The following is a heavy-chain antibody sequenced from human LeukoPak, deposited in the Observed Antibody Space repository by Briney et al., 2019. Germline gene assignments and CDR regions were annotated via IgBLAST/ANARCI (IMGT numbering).Heavy chain of an antibody. CDR2: ISGSSSPI. CDR3: ARDSLLWFGELLSYYGMDV. CDR1: GFNFNVYS. Sequence: GGSLRLSCAASGFNFNVYSMTWVRQAPGKGLEWLSYISGSSSPIYYADSVKGRFTISRDNSKNTLYLQMNSLRAEDTAVYYCARDSLLWFGELLSYYGMDVWGQGTTVTVSS. D-gene: IGHD3-10*01. J-gene: IGHJ6*02. V-gene: IGHV3-48*04.